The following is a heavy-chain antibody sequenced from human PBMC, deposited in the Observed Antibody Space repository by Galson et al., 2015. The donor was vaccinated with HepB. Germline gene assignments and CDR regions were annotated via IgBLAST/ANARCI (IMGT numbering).Heavy chain of an antibody. V-gene: IGHV4-39*07. Sequence: WVRQAPGKGLEWIGSTYYSGSTYYNPSLDSRITISVDTSKNQFYLKLRSVTAADTAVYYCARDIRVPDPWGQGTLVTVSS. CDR2: TYYSGST. CDR3: ARDIRVPDP. J-gene: IGHJ5*02.